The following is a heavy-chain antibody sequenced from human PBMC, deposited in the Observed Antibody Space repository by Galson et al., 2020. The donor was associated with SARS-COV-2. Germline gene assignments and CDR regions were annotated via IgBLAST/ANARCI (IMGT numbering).Heavy chain of an antibody. D-gene: IGHD3-3*01. CDR2: IYSGGST. J-gene: IGHJ5*02. Sequence: GGSLRLSCAASGFTVSSNYMSWVRQAPGKGLEWVSVIYSGGSTYYADSVKGRFTISRDNSKNTLYLQMNSLRAEDTAVYYCARDRGHYDFWSGWVGLGWFDPWGQGTLVTVSS. CDR3: ARDRGHYDFWSGWVGLGWFDP. V-gene: IGHV3-66*02. CDR1: GFTVSSNY.